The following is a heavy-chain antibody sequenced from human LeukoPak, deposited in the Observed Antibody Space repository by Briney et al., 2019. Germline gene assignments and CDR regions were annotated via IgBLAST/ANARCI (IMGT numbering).Heavy chain of an antibody. Sequence: PSETLSLTCTVSGSSINSADYWGWIRQPPGKGLEYIGSIFHSGRAYYNPSLESRITISMDTSKNQFSLKLDSVTAADTAVYYCARLKYAGYSSGWYYFDYWGQGTLVTVSS. CDR1: GSSINSADY. CDR3: ARLKYAGYSSGWYYFDY. J-gene: IGHJ4*02. D-gene: IGHD6-19*01. V-gene: IGHV4-38-2*02. CDR2: IFHSGRA.